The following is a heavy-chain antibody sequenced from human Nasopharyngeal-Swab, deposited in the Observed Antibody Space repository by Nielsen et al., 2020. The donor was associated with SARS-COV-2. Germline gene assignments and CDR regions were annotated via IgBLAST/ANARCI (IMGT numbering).Heavy chain of an antibody. Sequence: GSLRLSSTVSGGSISSYYWSWIRQPPGKGLEWIGYIYYSGSTNYNPSLKSRVTISVDTSKNQFSLKLSSVTAADTAVYYCARGPWAYYYDPGLDYWGQGTLVTVSS. J-gene: IGHJ4*02. V-gene: IGHV4-59*01. CDR3: ARGPWAYYYDPGLDY. D-gene: IGHD3-22*01. CDR2: IYYSGST. CDR1: GGSISSYY.